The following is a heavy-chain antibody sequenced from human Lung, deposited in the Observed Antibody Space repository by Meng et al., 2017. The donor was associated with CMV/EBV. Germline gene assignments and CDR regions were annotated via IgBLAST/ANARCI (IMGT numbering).Heavy chain of an antibody. CDR1: AFKFSSYK. CDR2: ISSDGSNR. CDR3: ARVGSSSGSYYY. D-gene: IGHD3-10*01. V-gene: IGHV3-30-3*01. Sequence: GESXKISCAASAFKFSSYKMHWVRQAPGKGLQWVAVISSDGSNRNYADSVKGRFTISRDNAKNSLYLQMNILRAEDTAVYYCARVGSSSGSYYYLGQGPLVTVSS. J-gene: IGHJ4*02.